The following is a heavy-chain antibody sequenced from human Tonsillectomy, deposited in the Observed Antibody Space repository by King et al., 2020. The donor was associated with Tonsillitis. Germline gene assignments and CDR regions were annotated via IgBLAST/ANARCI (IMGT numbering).Heavy chain of an antibody. CDR2: INHSGST. J-gene: IGHJ6*02. D-gene: IGHD3-10*01. Sequence: VQLQQWGAGLLKPSETLSLTCAVYGGSFSDYYWSWIRQPPGKGLEWIGKINHSGSTNYNPSLKSRVTVSVDTSKNQFSLKLSSVTAADTAVYYCARDGLTMIRVVIDAYYYYGMDVWGQGTAVTVSS. CDR3: ARDGLTMIRVVIDAYYYYGMDV. V-gene: IGHV4-34*01. CDR1: GGSFSDYY.